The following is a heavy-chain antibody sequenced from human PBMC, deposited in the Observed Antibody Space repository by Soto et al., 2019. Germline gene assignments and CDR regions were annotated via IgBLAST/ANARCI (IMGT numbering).Heavy chain of an antibody. CDR3: ARENSGDAFDF. Sequence: LRRSCAASGFAIRNYEMNWVRQAPGKGLEWVSYINSGGTSKKYTDSVEGRFTISRDTALSSLYLQMDSLRDEDTAIYYCARENSGDAFDFWGQGILVTVSS. V-gene: IGHV3-48*03. CDR1: GFAIRNYE. J-gene: IGHJ4*02. D-gene: IGHD4-17*01. CDR2: INSGGTSK.